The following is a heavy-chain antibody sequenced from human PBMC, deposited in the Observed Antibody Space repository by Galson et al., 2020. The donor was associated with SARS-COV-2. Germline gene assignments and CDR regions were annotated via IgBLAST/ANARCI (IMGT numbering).Heavy chain of an antibody. CDR1: GFTFRENW. CDR3: ARDQDGYNDF. Sequence: GESLKISCAASGFTFRENWMSWVRQAPGKGLEWVANIRQDGSETYYVDSVKGRFTVSSDSSKNSLYLQMNSLRAEDTAVYYCARDQDGYNDFWGQGTLVTVSS. CDR2: IRQDGSET. D-gene: IGHD5-12*01. V-gene: IGHV3-7*01. J-gene: IGHJ4*02.